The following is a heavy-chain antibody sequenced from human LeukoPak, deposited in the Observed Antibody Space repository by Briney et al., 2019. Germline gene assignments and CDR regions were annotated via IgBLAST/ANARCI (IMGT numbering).Heavy chain of an antibody. Sequence: PSETLSLTCTVSGGSISSYYWSWIRQPAGKGLEWIGRIYSSGSTNYNPSLKSRVSMSVDTSKNQFSLKLTSVTAADTAVYYCASLGYCSSISCRPYWGQGTQVTVSS. V-gene: IGHV4-4*07. CDR2: IYSSGST. J-gene: IGHJ4*02. CDR3: ASLGYCSSISCRPY. CDR1: GGSISSYY. D-gene: IGHD2-2*01.